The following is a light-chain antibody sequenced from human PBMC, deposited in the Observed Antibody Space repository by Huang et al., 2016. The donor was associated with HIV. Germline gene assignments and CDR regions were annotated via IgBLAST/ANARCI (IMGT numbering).Light chain of an antibody. CDR2: KAS. CDR3: QQYHSSSPYT. Sequence: DIQMTQSPSTLSASVGARVTITCRASQSINIWLAWYQQKTGKAPKLLIYKASTLDSGVPPRFSGSGSGTEFTLTINSLQPDDFATYYCQQYHSSSPYTFGQGTKVEIK. CDR1: QSINIW. V-gene: IGKV1-5*03. J-gene: IGKJ2*01.